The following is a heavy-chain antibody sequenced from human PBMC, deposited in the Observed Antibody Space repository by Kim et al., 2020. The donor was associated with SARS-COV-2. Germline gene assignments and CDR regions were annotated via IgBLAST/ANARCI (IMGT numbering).Heavy chain of an antibody. Sequence: ASVKVSCKASGYTFTSYDINWVRQATGQGLEWMGWMNPNSGNTGYAQKFQGRVTMTRNTSISTAYMELSSLRSEDTAVYYCATRGYYDSSGYWMYYFDYWGQGTLVTVSS. V-gene: IGHV1-8*01. J-gene: IGHJ4*02. CDR2: MNPNSGNT. D-gene: IGHD3-22*01. CDR1: GYTFTSYD. CDR3: ATRGYYDSSGYWMYYFDY.